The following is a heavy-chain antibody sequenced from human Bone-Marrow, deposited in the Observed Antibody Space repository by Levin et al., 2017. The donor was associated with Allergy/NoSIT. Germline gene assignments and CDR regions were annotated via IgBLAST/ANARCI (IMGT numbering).Heavy chain of an antibody. Sequence: SETLSLTCTVSGASINSDNYHWGWIRQPPGMGLEWIANMYNTGSRNYSPSLKSRVTMSADTSKNQFSLELSSVTSADTAVYYCVRDRGGATTDYWGRGTLVTVSS. D-gene: IGHD1-26*01. CDR2: MYNTGSR. CDR3: VRDRGGATTDY. J-gene: IGHJ4*02. CDR1: GASINSDNYH. V-gene: IGHV4-39*07.